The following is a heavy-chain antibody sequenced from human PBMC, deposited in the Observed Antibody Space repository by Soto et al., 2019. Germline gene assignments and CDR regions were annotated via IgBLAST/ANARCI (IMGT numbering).Heavy chain of an antibody. V-gene: IGHV4-39*01. Sequence: PSETLSLTCTVSGGSISSSSYYWGWIRQPPGKGLEWIGSIYYSGSTYYNPSLKSRVTISVDTSKNQFSLKLSSVTAADTAVYYCARHNRGYCSSTSCYVYHYYYMAVSGKGTTDTGSS. CDR2: IYYSGST. CDR1: GGSISSSSYY. D-gene: IGHD2-2*01. CDR3: ARHNRGYCSSTSCYVYHYYYMAV. J-gene: IGHJ6*03.